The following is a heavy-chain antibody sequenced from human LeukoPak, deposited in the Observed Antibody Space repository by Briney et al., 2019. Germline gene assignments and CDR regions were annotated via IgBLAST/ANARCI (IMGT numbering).Heavy chain of an antibody. CDR3: ARPGSGYSSSLGSEFDY. Sequence: PGGSLRLSCAASGFTFSSYAMHWVRQAPGKGLEWVAVISYDGSNKYYADSVKGRFTISRDNSKNTLYLQMNSLRAEDTAVYYCARPGSGYSSSLGSEFDYWGQGTLVTVSS. V-gene: IGHV3-30-3*01. D-gene: IGHD6-13*01. CDR2: ISYDGSNK. J-gene: IGHJ4*02. CDR1: GFTFSSYA.